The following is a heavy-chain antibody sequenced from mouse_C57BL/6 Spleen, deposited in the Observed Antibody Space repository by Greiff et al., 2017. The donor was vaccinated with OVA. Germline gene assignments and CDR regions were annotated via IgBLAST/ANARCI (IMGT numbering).Heavy chain of an antibody. CDR1: GYTFTSYG. Sequence: VMLVESGAELARPGASVKLSCKASGYTFTSYGISWVKQRTGQGLEWIGEIYPRSGNTYYNEKFKGKATLTADKSSSTAYMELRSLTSEDSAVYFCARRDYYYGSSYDYAMDYWGQGTSVTVSS. CDR2: IYPRSGNT. D-gene: IGHD1-1*01. J-gene: IGHJ4*01. V-gene: IGHV1-81*01. CDR3: ARRDYYYGSSYDYAMDY.